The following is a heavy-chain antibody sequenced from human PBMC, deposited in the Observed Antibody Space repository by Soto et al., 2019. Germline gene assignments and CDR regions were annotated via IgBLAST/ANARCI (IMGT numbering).Heavy chain of an antibody. Sequence: GESLKISCKGSGYSFTSYWIGWVRQMPGKGLEWMGIIYPGDSDTRYSPSFQGQVTISADKSISTAYLQWSSLKASDTAMYYCARRRRIAAADYYFDYWGQGPLVTVSS. CDR2: IYPGDSDT. D-gene: IGHD6-13*01. V-gene: IGHV5-51*01. CDR3: ARRRRIAAADYYFDY. CDR1: GYSFTSYW. J-gene: IGHJ4*02.